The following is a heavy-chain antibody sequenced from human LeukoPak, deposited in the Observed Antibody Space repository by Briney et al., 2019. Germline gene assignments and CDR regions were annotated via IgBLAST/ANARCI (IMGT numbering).Heavy chain of an antibody. Sequence: GASVKVSCKTSGYTFSAFYIHWVRQAPGQGPEWMGWINPDSGGSEYGQKFQGRVTFTSDTSSTTVYMELRSLISDDTAVYYCARDLRYYPSGNYDDVFDIWGQGTVVTVSS. J-gene: IGHJ3*02. CDR3: ARDLRYYPSGNYDDVFDI. V-gene: IGHV1-2*02. CDR2: INPDSGGS. CDR1: GYTFSAFY. D-gene: IGHD3-10*01.